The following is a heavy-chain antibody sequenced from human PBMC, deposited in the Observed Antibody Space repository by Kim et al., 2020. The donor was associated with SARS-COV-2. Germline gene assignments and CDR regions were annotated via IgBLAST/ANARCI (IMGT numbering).Heavy chain of an antibody. CDR3: ARDGCSGDCYSGDDAFDI. J-gene: IGHJ3*02. D-gene: IGHD2-21*02. CDR1: GFTFSSYA. V-gene: IGHV3-30*04. Sequence: GGSLRLSCAASGFTFSSYAMHWVRQAPGKGLEWVAVISYDGSNKYYADSVKGRFTISRDNSKNTLYLQMNSLRAEDTAVYYCARDGCSGDCYSGDDAFDIWGQGTMVTVSS. CDR2: ISYDGSNK.